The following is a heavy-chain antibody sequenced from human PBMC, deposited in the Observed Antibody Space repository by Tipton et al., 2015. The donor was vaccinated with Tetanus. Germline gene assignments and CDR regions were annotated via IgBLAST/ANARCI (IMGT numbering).Heavy chain of an antibody. J-gene: IGHJ6*02. CDR3: ARLTGHSMDVVDYYYFGMDV. CDR2: ISYSGST. Sequence: TLSLTCTVSGGSVSNGSYYWNWIRQPPGKGLEWIGYISYSGSTNSNYSLKSRITISQDTSKNQFSLKLTSVTAADTAVYYCARLTGHSMDVVDYYYFGMDVWGQGTKVTVSS. V-gene: IGHV4-61*01. D-gene: IGHD2-21*01. CDR1: GGSVSNGSYY.